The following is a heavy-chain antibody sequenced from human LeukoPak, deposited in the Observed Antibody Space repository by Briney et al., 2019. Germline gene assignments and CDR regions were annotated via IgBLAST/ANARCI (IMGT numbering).Heavy chain of an antibody. V-gene: IGHV3-21*01. J-gene: IGHJ4*02. CDR3: ARVGRGYCSSTSCYQDY. Sequence: GGSLRLSCAASGFTFSSYSMNWVRQAPGKGLEWVSSISSSSSYIYYADSVKGRFTISRDNAKNSLYLQMNSLRAEDTAVYYCARVGRGYCSSTSCYQDYWGQGTLVTVSS. CDR2: ISSSSSYI. D-gene: IGHD2-2*01. CDR1: GFTFSSYS.